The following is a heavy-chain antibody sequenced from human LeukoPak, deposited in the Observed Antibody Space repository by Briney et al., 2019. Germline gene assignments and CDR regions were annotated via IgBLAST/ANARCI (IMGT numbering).Heavy chain of an antibody. CDR2: INPNSGGT. V-gene: IGHV1-2*02. Sequence: GASVKVSCKASGYTFTGYYMHWVRQAPGQGLEWMGWINPNSGGTNYAQKFQGRVTMTRNTSISTAYMELSSLRSEDTAVYWAVITTGGFDYWGQGTLVTVSS. J-gene: IGHJ4*02. CDR1: GYTFTGYY. CDR3: VITTGGFDY. D-gene: IGHD3-22*01.